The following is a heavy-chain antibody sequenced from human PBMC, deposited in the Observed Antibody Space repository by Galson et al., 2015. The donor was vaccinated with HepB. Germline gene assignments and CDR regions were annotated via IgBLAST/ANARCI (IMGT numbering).Heavy chain of an antibody. CDR1: GFTFSNYA. Sequence: SLRLSCAASGFTFSNYAMHWVRQAPGKGLEWLAIISYDGSNKNYADSVKGRFTISRDNSKDILFLRMNGLRAEDTAVYYCARTWDPDYGDHGVDFYYGMDVWGQGTTVTASS. J-gene: IGHJ6*02. CDR3: ARTWDPDYGDHGVDFYYGMDV. CDR2: ISYDGSNK. D-gene: IGHD4-17*01. V-gene: IGHV3-30-3*01.